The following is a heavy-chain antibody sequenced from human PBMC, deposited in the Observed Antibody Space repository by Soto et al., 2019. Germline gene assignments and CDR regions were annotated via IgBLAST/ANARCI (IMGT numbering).Heavy chain of an antibody. CDR3: ARAPHTIYDSSGYYYAH. D-gene: IGHD3-22*01. V-gene: IGHV1-3*01. CDR1: GYTFTSYA. CDR2: INAGNGNT. J-gene: IGHJ4*02. Sequence: ASVKVSCKASGYTFTSYAMHWVRQAPGQRPEWMGWINAGNGNTKYSQKFQGRVTITRDTSASTAYMELSSLRSEDTAVYYCARAPHTIYDSSGYYYAHWGQGTLVTVSS.